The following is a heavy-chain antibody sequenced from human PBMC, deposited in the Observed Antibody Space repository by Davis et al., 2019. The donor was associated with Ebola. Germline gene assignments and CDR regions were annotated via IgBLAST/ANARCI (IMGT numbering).Heavy chain of an antibody. J-gene: IGHJ4*02. CDR1: GGTFSSYA. D-gene: IGHD3-10*01. Sequence: ASVKVSCKASGGTFSSYAISWVRQAPGQGLEWMGIINPSGGSTSYAQKFQGRVTMTRDTSTSTVYMELSSLRSEDTAVYYCASDNYYGSGSYYKGGYWGQGTLVTVSS. CDR2: INPSGGST. CDR3: ASDNYYGSGSYYKGGY. V-gene: IGHV1-46*01.